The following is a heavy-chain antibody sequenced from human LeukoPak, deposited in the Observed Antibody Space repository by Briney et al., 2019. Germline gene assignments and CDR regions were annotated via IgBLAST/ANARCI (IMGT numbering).Heavy chain of an antibody. J-gene: IGHJ5*02. CDR1: GGSISSYY. Sequence: SETLSLTCTVSGGSISSYYWSWIRQPPGKGLEWIGYIYYSGSTNYNPSLKSRVTISVGTSKNQFSLKLSSVTAADTAVYYCARDLPEKAFDPWGQGTLVTVSS. V-gene: IGHV4-59*12. CDR3: ARDLPEKAFDP. CDR2: IYYSGST.